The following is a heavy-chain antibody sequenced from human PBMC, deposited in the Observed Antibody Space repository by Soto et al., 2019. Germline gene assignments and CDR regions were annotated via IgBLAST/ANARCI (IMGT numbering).Heavy chain of an antibody. CDR1: GFTFSSYA. V-gene: IGHV3-23*01. J-gene: IGHJ6*03. Sequence: GGSLRLSCAASGFTFSSYAMSWVRQAPGKGLEWVSAISGSGGSTYYADSVKGRFTISRDNSKNTLYLQMNSLRAEDTAVYYCAKGSEKHDYGDYVDYYYYYMDVWGKGTTVTVSS. CDR2: ISGSGGST. D-gene: IGHD4-17*01. CDR3: AKGSEKHDYGDYVDYYYYYMDV.